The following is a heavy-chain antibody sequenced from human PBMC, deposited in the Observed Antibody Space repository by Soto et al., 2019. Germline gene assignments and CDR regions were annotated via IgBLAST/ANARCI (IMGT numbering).Heavy chain of an antibody. J-gene: IGHJ4*02. CDR2: IVPTVDTS. CDR3: LRVVAIPGYPDN. D-gene: IGHD5-12*01. Sequence: QVQLVQSGAEVRQPASSVKVSCKTSGATFSSYAITWVRQAPGQGLEWIGGIVPTVDTSTYAQKFQGRVTITADKFTNTVYMELSSLRSDDTAVYYCLRVVAIPGYPDNWGQGTLVTVSS. CDR1: GATFSSYA. V-gene: IGHV1-69*14.